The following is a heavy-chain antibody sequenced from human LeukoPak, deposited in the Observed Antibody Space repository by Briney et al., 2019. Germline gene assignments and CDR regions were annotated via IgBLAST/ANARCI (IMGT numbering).Heavy chain of an antibody. V-gene: IGHV3-23*01. Sequence: PGGSLRLSCAASGFSFSTHAMSWVRQAPGKGLEWVSAISGSGDSTYYADSVKGRFTISRDNSKNTLYLQMNSLRAEDTAVFHCAKDLSGVVGALDAFDIWGQGTMVTVSS. CDR1: GFSFSTHA. CDR2: ISGSGDST. J-gene: IGHJ3*02. D-gene: IGHD1-26*01. CDR3: AKDLSGVVGALDAFDI.